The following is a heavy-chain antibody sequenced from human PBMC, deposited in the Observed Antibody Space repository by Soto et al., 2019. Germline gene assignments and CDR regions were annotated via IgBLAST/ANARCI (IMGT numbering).Heavy chain of an antibody. J-gene: IGHJ4*02. V-gene: IGHV3-21*01. CDR1: GFTFSSYS. CDR3: AKYCSGGSLCHDY. Sequence: GGSLRLSCVASGFTFSSYSINWVRQAPGKGLEWVSSISSSSSYIFYADSVKGRFTISRDNAKNSLYLQMKSLRAEDTAVYYCAKYCSGGSLCHDYWGQGTLVTVSS. D-gene: IGHD2-15*01. CDR2: ISSSSSYI.